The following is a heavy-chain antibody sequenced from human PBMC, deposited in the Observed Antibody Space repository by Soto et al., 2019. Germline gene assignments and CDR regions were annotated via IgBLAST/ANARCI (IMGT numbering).Heavy chain of an antibody. CDR2: ISSSSSYI. Sequence: GGSLRLSCAASGFTFSSYSMNWVRQAPGKGLEWVSSISSSSSYIYYADSVKGRFTISRDNAKNSLYLQMNSLRAEDTAVYYCARDGQWFVELLGYYGMDVWGQGTTVTVSS. V-gene: IGHV3-21*01. D-gene: IGHD3-10*01. J-gene: IGHJ6*02. CDR1: GFTFSSYS. CDR3: ARDGQWFVELLGYYGMDV.